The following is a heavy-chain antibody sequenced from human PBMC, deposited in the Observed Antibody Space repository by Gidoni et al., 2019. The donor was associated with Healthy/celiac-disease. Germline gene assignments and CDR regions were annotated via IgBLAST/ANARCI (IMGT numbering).Heavy chain of an antibody. CDR2: ISSSGSTI. Sequence: EVQLVESGGGLVQPGGSLRLSCAASGFTFSSYEMNWVRQAPGKGLELVSYISSSGSTIYYADSVKGRFTISRDNAKNSLYLQMNSLRAEDTAVYYCARGLGACSGGSCYSGDWFDPWGQGTLVTVSS. CDR1: GFTFSSYE. CDR3: ARGLGACSGGSCYSGDWFDP. D-gene: IGHD2-15*01. J-gene: IGHJ5*02. V-gene: IGHV3-48*03.